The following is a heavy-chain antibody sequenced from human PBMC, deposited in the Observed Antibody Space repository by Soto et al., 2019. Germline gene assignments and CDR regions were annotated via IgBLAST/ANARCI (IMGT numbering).Heavy chain of an antibody. D-gene: IGHD6-19*01. Sequence: QVQLVQSGAEVKKPGSSVKVSCKASGGTFSSYAISWVRQAPGQGLEWMGGIIPIFGTANYAQKFQGRVTVTAGESTSTAYMELSSLRSGDTAVYYCTYRSGWLGWFDPWGQGSLVTVSS. J-gene: IGHJ5*02. CDR2: IIPIFGTA. CDR1: GGTFSSYA. CDR3: TYRSGWLGWFDP. V-gene: IGHV1-69*12.